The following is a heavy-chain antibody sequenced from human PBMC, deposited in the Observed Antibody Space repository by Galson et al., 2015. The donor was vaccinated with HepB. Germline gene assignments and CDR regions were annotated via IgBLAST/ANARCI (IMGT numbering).Heavy chain of an antibody. Sequence: LRLSCAVSGFTFSDYRMNWVRQAPGKGLEWISYISRSSIVIYYADFVKGRFTISRDNAKNLLYLQMNSLTDEDTAVYYCTRDFAEMATDYWGQGTMVTVSS. CDR2: ISRSSIVI. CDR3: TRDFAEMATDY. J-gene: IGHJ4*02. D-gene: IGHD5-24*01. CDR1: GFTFSDYR. V-gene: IGHV3-48*02.